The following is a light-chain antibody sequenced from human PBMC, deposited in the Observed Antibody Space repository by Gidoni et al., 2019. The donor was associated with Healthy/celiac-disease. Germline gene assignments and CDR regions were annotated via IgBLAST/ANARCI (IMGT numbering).Light chain of an antibody. CDR2: DNN. Sequence: QKVTISCSGSSSNIGNNYVSWYQQLPGTAPKLLIYDNNKRPSGIPDRFSGSKSGTSATLGITGLQTGDEADYYCGTWDSSLSAVVFGGGTKLTVL. V-gene: IGLV1-51*01. CDR3: GTWDSSLSAVV. J-gene: IGLJ2*01. CDR1: SSNIGNNY.